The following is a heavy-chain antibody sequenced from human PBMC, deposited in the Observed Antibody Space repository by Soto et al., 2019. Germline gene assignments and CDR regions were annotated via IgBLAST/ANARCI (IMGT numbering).Heavy chain of an antibody. J-gene: IGHJ4*02. V-gene: IGHV3-72*01. CDR2: SRDKANSYTA. Sequence: EVQLVESGGGLVQPGGSLRLSCAASGFTFSDYYMNWVRQAPGKGLEWVGRSRDKANSYTADYAASVKGRFIISRDDSKNSLYLQINSLKTEDTAVYSCAREGDSSGPDFHYWGQGTLVTVSS. CDR3: AREGDSSGPDFHY. CDR1: GFTFSDYY. D-gene: IGHD6-19*01.